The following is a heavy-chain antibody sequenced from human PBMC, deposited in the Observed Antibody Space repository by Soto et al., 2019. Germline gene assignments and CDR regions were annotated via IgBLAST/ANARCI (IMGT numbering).Heavy chain of an antibody. CDR1: GFTFNIYR. J-gene: IGHJ6*02. D-gene: IGHD2-8*01. V-gene: IGHV3-7*01. CDR2: IKRDGSEK. Sequence: PGGSLRLSCAASGFTFNIYRMSWVRQAPGKGPEWVANIKRDGSEKNYVDSVKGRFTISRDNAKKLVYLQMNSLRAEDTAVYYCARENGNYYHYYGMDVWGQGTTVTVSS. CDR3: ARENGNYYHYYGMDV.